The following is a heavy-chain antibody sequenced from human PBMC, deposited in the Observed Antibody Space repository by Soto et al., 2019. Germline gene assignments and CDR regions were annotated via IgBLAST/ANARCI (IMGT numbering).Heavy chain of an antibody. CDR2: IYYSGST. CDR1: GGSISSGGYY. V-gene: IGHV4-31*03. Sequence: SETLSLTCTVSGGSISSGGYYWSWIRQHPGKGLEWIGYIYYSGSTYYNPSLKSRVTISVDTSKNQFSLKLSSVTAADTAVYYCARVSLEPNNEYFQHWGKGTLVTVSS. D-gene: IGHD1-20*01. J-gene: IGHJ1*01. CDR3: ARVSLEPNNEYFQH.